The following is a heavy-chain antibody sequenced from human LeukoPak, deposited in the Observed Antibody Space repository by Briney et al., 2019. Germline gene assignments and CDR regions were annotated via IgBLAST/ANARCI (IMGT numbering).Heavy chain of an antibody. CDR2: IYSGGTT. CDR1: GFTFSTYW. Sequence: GGSLRLSCAASGFTFSTYWMHWVRQAPGKGLEWVSLIYSGGTTYYADSVKGRFTISRDNSKNTLYLQMNSLRAEDTAVYYCARHGDHDSIDYWGQGTLVTVSS. V-gene: IGHV3-66*04. J-gene: IGHJ4*02. CDR3: ARHGDHDSIDY. D-gene: IGHD3-10*01.